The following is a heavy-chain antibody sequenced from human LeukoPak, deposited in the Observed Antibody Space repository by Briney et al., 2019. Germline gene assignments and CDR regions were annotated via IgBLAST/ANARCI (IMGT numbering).Heavy chain of an antibody. Sequence: SQTLSLTCSVSGGSISSGCAYWSWVRQPAGKGLEWIGRIYTSGSTNYNPSLKSRVTMSVDTSKNQFSLKLSSVTAADTAVYYCARSVSSPGWDWFDPWGQGTLVTVSS. CDR2: IYTSGST. CDR3: ARSVSSPGWDWFDP. D-gene: IGHD6-19*01. CDR1: GGSISSGCAY. V-gene: IGHV4-61*02. J-gene: IGHJ5*02.